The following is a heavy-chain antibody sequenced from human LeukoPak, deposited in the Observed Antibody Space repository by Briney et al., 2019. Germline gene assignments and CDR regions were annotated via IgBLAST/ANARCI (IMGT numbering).Heavy chain of an antibody. Sequence: GGSLRLSCAASGFTFSSYAMHWVRQAPGKGLEWVAVISYDGSNKYYADSVKGRFTISRDNSKNTLYLQMNSLGAEDTAVYYCARETYYDFWSGYYTGWDVWGKGTTVTVSS. V-gene: IGHV3-30*01. D-gene: IGHD3-3*01. CDR1: GFTFSSYA. CDR3: ARETYYDFWSGYYTGWDV. J-gene: IGHJ6*04. CDR2: ISYDGSNK.